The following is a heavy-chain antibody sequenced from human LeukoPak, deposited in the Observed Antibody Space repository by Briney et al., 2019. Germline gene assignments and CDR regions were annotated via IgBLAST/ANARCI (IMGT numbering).Heavy chain of an antibody. CDR3: ARDRRRQQLVRAYYYYGMDV. Sequence: GASVKVSCKASGYTFTSYGISWVRQTPGRGLEWMGWISAYNGNTNYAQKLQGRVTMTTDTSTSTAYMELRSLRSDDTAVYYCARDRRRQQLVRAYYYYGMDVWGKGTTVTVSS. CDR1: GYTFTSYG. CDR2: ISAYNGNT. V-gene: IGHV1-18*04. D-gene: IGHD6-13*01. J-gene: IGHJ6*04.